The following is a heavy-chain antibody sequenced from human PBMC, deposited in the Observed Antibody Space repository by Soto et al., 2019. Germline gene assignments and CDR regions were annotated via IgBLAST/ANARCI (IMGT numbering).Heavy chain of an antibody. J-gene: IGHJ4*02. CDR1: GGTIVNYY. CDR3: TRVGGCYGDYPNFDY. Sequence: SETLSLTCTVSGGTIVNYYCIWIRHPPVKGLEWMVYMYYSGSTKYNPSLKSRVTISVGTSKNQFFLRLNSVTAADTAVYYCTRVGGCYGDYPNFDYWGQGTLVTVSS. D-gene: IGHD4-17*01. V-gene: IGHV4-59*01. CDR2: MYYSGST.